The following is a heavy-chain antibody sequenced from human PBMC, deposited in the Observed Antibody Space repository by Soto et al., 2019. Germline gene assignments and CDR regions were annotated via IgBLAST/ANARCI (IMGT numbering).Heavy chain of an antibody. Sequence: PETLSLTCAVSGGSISSSNWWSWVRQPPGKGLEWIGEIYHSGSTNYNPSLKSRVTISVDKSKNQFSLKLSSVTAAATAVYYCAREDSVRYSPYYHYYGMAVWGQGTTVTVS. D-gene: IGHD2-15*01. J-gene: IGHJ6*02. CDR2: IYHSGST. CDR3: AREDSVRYSPYYHYYGMAV. V-gene: IGHV4-4*03. CDR1: GGSISSSNW.